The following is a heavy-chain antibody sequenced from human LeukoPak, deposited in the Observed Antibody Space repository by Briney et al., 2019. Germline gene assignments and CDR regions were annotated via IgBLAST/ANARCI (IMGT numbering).Heavy chain of an antibody. J-gene: IGHJ4*02. Sequence: PVKVSCKASGGTFSSYAISWVRQAPGQGLEWMGRIIPIFGTANYAQKFQGRVTITTDESTSTAYMELSSLRSEDTAVYYCARDSQSSGYYYGLGYWGQGTLVTVSS. CDR1: GGTFSSYA. D-gene: IGHD3-22*01. CDR3: ARDSQSSGYYYGLGY. V-gene: IGHV1-69*05. CDR2: IIPIFGTA.